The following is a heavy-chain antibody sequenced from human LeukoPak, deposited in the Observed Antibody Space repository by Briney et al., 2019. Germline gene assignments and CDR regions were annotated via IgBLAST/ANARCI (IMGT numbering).Heavy chain of an antibody. J-gene: IGHJ5*02. CDR1: GYTFTSYG. CDR3: ARHNDYGDYVFWFDP. D-gene: IGHD4-17*01. Sequence: GASVKVSCKASGYTFTSYGISWVRQAPGQGLEWMGWISAYNGNTNYAQKLQGRVTMTTDTSTSTAYMELRSLRSDDTAVYYCARHNDYGDYVFWFDPWGQGTLVTVSS. V-gene: IGHV1-18*01. CDR2: ISAYNGNT.